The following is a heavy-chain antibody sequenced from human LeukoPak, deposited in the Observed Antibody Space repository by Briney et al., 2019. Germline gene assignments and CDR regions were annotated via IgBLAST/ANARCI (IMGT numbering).Heavy chain of an antibody. J-gene: IGHJ4*02. CDR1: GFTFSSYA. V-gene: IGHV3-30-3*01. Sequence: PGGSLRLSCAASGFTFSSYAMHWVRQAPGKGLEWVAVISYDGSNKYYADSVEGRFTISRDNSKNTLYLQMNSLRAEDTAVYYCARAITGPLYYYFDYWGQGTLVTVSS. D-gene: IGHD1-20*01. CDR2: ISYDGSNK. CDR3: ARAITGPLYYYFDY.